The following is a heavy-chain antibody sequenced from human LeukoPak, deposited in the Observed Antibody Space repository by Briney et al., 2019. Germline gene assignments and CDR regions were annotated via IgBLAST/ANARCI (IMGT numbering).Heavy chain of an antibody. V-gene: IGHV4-34*01. CDR1: GGSFSGYY. CDR3: AIGSWDYYDSSGYPHLDY. CDR2: INHSGST. D-gene: IGHD3-22*01. Sequence: SETLSLTCAVYGGSFSGYYWSWIRQPPGKGLEWIGEINHSGSTNYNPSLKSRVTISVDTSKNQFSLKLSSVTAADTAVCYCAIGSWDYYDSSGYPHLDYWGQGTLVTVSS. J-gene: IGHJ4*02.